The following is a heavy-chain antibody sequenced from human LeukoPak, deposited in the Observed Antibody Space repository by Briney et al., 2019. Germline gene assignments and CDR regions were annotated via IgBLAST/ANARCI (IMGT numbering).Heavy chain of an antibody. V-gene: IGHV4-34*01. CDR2: INHSGST. CDR1: GGSFSGYY. CDR3: AGLRSTVAWASFDY. D-gene: IGHD4-23*01. J-gene: IGHJ4*02. Sequence: SETLSLTCAVYGGSFSGYYWSWIRQPPGKGLEWIGEINHSGSTNYNPSLKSRVTISVDTSKNQFSLKLSSVTAGDTAVYYCAGLRSTVAWASFDYWGQGILVTVSS.